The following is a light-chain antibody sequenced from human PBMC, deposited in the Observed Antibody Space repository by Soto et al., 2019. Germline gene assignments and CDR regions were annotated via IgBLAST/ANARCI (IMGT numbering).Light chain of an antibody. V-gene: IGKV3-11*01. CDR3: PQRGNWPST. Sequence: EIVLTQSPATLSLSPGNRATLSCRASQSVSGYLAWYQQKPGQAPRLLIYDASNRAAGIPARFSRSGSGTDSALPLTTIEPEDFAVSYCPQRGNWPSTFGGGTKVVI. J-gene: IGKJ4*01. CDR2: DAS. CDR1: QSVSGY.